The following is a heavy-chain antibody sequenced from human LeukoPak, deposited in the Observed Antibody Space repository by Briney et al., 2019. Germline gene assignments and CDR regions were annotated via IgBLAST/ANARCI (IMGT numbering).Heavy chain of an antibody. CDR2: ISYDGSNK. CDR1: GFTFSSYG. CDR3: AKDLDYYDSSGYYFFVTPTAFDY. J-gene: IGHJ4*02. V-gene: IGHV3-30*18. Sequence: GGSLRLSCAASGFTFSSYGMHWVRQAPGKGLEWVAVISYDGSNKYYADSVKGRFTISRDNSKNTLYLQMNSLRAEDTAVYYCAKDLDYYDSSGYYFFVTPTAFDYWGQGTLVTVSS. D-gene: IGHD3-22*01.